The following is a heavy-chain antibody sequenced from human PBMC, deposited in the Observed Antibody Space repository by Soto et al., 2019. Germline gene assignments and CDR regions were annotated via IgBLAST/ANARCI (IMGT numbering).Heavy chain of an antibody. V-gene: IGHV1-18*01. CDR2: ISAYNGNT. CDR3: ARDGLHDYSKAYYYYGMDV. Sequence: AASVKVSCKASGYTFTSYGISWVRQAPGQGLEWMGWISAYNGNTNYAQKLQGRVTMTTDTSTSTAYMELRSLRSDDTAVYYCARDGLHDYSKAYYYYGMDVWGQGTTVTVSS. CDR1: GYTFTSYG. J-gene: IGHJ6*02. D-gene: IGHD4-4*01.